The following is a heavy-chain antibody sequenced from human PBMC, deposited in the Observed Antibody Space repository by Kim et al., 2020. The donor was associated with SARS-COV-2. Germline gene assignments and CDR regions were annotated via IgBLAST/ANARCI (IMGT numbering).Heavy chain of an antibody. D-gene: IGHD1-26*01. Sequence: GGSLRLSCAASGFTFFNYAMNWVRQAPGKGLEWVSSISGSGANTHYADSVKGRFTISRDNTKNMLHLQMSILRAEDTAVYFCARGGWELRGEYFQHWGQGTLVTVSS. CDR2: ISGSGANT. CDR3: ARGGWELRGEYFQH. V-gene: IGHV3-23*01. CDR1: GFTFFNYA. J-gene: IGHJ1*01.